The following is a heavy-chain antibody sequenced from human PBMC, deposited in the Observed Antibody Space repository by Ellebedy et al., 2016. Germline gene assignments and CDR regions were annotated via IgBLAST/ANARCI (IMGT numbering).Heavy chain of an antibody. CDR1: GFTFSSYW. V-gene: IGHV3-74*01. CDR2: INSDGSST. Sequence: GESLKISXAASGFTFSSYWMHWVRQAPGKGLVWVSRINSDGSSTSYADSVKGRFTISRDNAKNTLYLQLNSLRAEDTAVYYCARAGLSSIVVVTQAWFDPWGQGTLVTVSS. D-gene: IGHD2-21*02. CDR3: ARAGLSSIVVVTQAWFDP. J-gene: IGHJ5*02.